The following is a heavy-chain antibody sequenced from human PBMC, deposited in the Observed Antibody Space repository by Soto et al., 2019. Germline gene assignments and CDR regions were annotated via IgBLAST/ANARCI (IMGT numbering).Heavy chain of an antibody. CDR3: ARDSAVAGRTSGY. CDR1: GFTFSTQA. CDR2: ISYDGSKI. J-gene: IGHJ4*02. D-gene: IGHD6-19*01. Sequence: GGSLRLSCAASGFTFSTQAMHWVRQAPGKGLEWVAVISYDGSKIYYAESVKGRFTISRDHSENKLYLQMNSLRTEDTAVYYCARDSAVAGRTSGYWGQGTLVTVSS. V-gene: IGHV3-30*14.